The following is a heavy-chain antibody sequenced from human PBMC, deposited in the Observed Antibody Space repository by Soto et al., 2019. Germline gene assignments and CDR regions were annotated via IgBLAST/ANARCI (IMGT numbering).Heavy chain of an antibody. CDR1: GFTFSSYG. Sequence: QVQLVESGGGVVQPGRSLRLSCAASGFTFSSYGMHWVRQAPGKGLEWVAVISYDGSNKYYADSVKGRLTISRDNSKNTLYLQTNSLRSEDTAVYYCAKTRKFIRGIIITQGYYYYYGMDVWGQGTTVTVSS. CDR3: AKTRKFIRGIIITQGYYYYYGMDV. V-gene: IGHV3-30*18. CDR2: ISYDGSNK. J-gene: IGHJ6*02. D-gene: IGHD3-10*01.